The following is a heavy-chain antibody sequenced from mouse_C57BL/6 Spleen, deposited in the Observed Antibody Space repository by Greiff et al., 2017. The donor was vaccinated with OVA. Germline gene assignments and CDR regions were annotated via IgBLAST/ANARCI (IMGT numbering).Heavy chain of an antibody. CDR3: ARPYDYDEAWFAY. CDR2: INPYNGGT. D-gene: IGHD2-4*01. Sequence: EVQLVESGPVLVKPGASVKMSCKASGYTFTDYYMNWVKQSHGKSLEWIGVINPYNGGTSYNQKFKGKATLTVDKSSSTAYMELNSLTSEDSAVYYCARPYDYDEAWFAYWGQGTLVTVSA. V-gene: IGHV1-19*01. CDR1: GYTFTDYY. J-gene: IGHJ3*01.